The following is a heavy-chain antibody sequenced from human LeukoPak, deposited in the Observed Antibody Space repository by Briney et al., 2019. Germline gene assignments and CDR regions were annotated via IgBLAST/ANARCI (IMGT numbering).Heavy chain of an antibody. D-gene: IGHD6-19*01. CDR2: ISYDGSNK. J-gene: IGHJ5*02. Sequence: GGSLRLSCAASGFTFSSYAMHWVRQAPGKGLEWVAVISYDGSNKYYADSVKGRFTISRDNSKNTLYLQMNSLRAEGTAVYYRARGGSGWFRWFDPWGQGTLVTVSS. V-gene: IGHV3-30*04. CDR3: ARGGSGWFRWFDP. CDR1: GFTFSSYA.